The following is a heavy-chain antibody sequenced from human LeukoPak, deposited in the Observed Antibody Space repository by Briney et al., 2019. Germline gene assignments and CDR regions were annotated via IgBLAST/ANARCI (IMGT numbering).Heavy chain of an antibody. CDR2: ISSSSSYI. CDR3: ARDSSGYSYVPPGGDYYYGMDV. J-gene: IGHJ6*02. V-gene: IGHV3-21*01. D-gene: IGHD5-18*01. CDR1: GFTFSSYS. Sequence: PGGSLRLSCAASGFTFSSYSMNWVRQAPGKGLEWVSSISSSSSYIYYADSVKGRFTISRDNAKNSLYLQMNSLRAEDTAVYYCARDSSGYSYVPPGGDYYYGMDVWGQGATVTVSS.